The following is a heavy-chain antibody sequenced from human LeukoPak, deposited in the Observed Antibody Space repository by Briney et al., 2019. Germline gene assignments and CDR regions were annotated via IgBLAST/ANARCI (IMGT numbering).Heavy chain of an antibody. Sequence: GGSLRLSCAASGFTFSNYNMNWVRRAPGKGLQWVSSISSSSSYIYYADSVKGRFTISRDNTKNSLYLQMNSLRAEDTAVYYCARDGPGLSYYFDHWGQGTLVTVSS. V-gene: IGHV3-21*01. CDR1: GFTFSNYN. D-gene: IGHD3/OR15-3a*01. CDR2: ISSSSSYI. J-gene: IGHJ4*02. CDR3: ARDGPGLSYYFDH.